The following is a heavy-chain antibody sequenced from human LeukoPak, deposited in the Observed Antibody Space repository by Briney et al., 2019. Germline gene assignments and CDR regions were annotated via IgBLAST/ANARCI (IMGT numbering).Heavy chain of an antibody. J-gene: IGHJ4*02. CDR3: TSPSPWGRSWYQPDY. D-gene: IGHD6-13*01. Sequence: GGSLRLSCAASGFTFSGSAMHWVRQASGKGLEWVGRIRSKANSYATAYAASVKGRFTISRDDSKNTAYLQMNSLKTEDTAVYYCTSPSPWGRSWYQPDYWGQGTLVTVSS. V-gene: IGHV3-73*01. CDR1: GFTFSGSA. CDR2: IRSKANSYAT.